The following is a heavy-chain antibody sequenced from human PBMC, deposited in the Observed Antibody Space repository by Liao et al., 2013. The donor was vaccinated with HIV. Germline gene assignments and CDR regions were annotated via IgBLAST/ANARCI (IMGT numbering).Heavy chain of an antibody. CDR3: ASELEYYFDY. V-gene: IGHV4-34*01. Sequence: QVQLQQWGAGLLKPSETLSLTCAVYGGSFSGYSWSWIRQPPGKGLEWIGEINHSGSTNYNPSLKSRVTISVDTSKNQFSLKLSSVTAADTAVYYCASELEYYFDYWGQGTLVTVSS. CDR1: GGSFSGYS. D-gene: IGHD1-26*01. J-gene: IGHJ4*02. CDR2: INHSGST.